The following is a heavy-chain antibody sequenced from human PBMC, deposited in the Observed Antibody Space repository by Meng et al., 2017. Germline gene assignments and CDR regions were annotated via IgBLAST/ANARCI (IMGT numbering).Heavy chain of an antibody. J-gene: IGHJ4*01. D-gene: IGHD3-16*01. Sequence: QVESGGSFLKPGGSLRLSCAASGFTFSNAWMTWVRQAPGKGLEWIGRMKSNVDGGTVDYAAAVKGRFFISRDDSENTFYLQMNSLKTEDTAVYYCSGHVNYWGHGTLVTVSS. CDR3: SGHVNY. CDR1: GFTFSNAW. CDR2: MKSNVDGGTV. V-gene: IGHV3-15*01.